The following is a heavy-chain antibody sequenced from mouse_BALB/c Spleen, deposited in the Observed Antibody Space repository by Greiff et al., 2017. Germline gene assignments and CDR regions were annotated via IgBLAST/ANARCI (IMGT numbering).Heavy chain of an antibody. Sequence: EVQRVESGGGLVKPGGSLKLSCAASGFTFSSYAMSWVRQTPEKRLEWVASISSGGSTYYPDSVKGRFTISRDNARNILYLQMSSLRSEDTAMYYCARDLLWLRRYYFDYWGQGTTLTVSS. D-gene: IGHD2-2*01. J-gene: IGHJ2*01. V-gene: IGHV5-6-5*01. CDR1: GFTFSSYA. CDR3: ARDLLWLRRYYFDY. CDR2: ISSGGST.